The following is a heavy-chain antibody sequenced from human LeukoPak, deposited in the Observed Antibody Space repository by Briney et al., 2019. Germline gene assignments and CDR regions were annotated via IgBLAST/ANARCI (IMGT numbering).Heavy chain of an antibody. J-gene: IGHJ4*02. V-gene: IGHV3-21*04. Sequence: GGSLRLSCAASGFTFSSYSMNWVRQAPGKGLEWVSSISTSSSYIYYAHSVKGRFTISRDNSKNTLYLQMNSLRAEDTAVYYCAKGDYYDSSGYYKLDYWGQGTLVTVSS. CDR2: ISTSSSYI. CDR1: GFTFSSYS. D-gene: IGHD3-22*01. CDR3: AKGDYYDSSGYYKLDY.